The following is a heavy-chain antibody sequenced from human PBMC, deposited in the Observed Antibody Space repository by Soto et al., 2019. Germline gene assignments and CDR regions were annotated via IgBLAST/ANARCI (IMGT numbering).Heavy chain of an antibody. V-gene: IGHV4-61*01. CDR3: ARDFAYFDS. CDR2: VYHTGRT. Sequence: SETLSLTCTVSGGSFKSGSYSWSWIRQPPGKGLEWIGYVYHTGRTSYNPSLKSRVSISMDTSKNRFSLNLDSVTAADTAVYFCARDFAYFDSWGQGTLVTVSS. CDR1: GGSFKSGSYS. J-gene: IGHJ4*02. D-gene: IGHD3-3*01.